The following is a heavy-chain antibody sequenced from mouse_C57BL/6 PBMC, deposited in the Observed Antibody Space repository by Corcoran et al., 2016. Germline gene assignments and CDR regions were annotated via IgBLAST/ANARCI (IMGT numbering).Heavy chain of an antibody. J-gene: IGHJ3*01. CDR3: ARWYYYGSSYGGFAY. V-gene: IGHV1-26*01. Sequence: EVQLQQSGPELVKPGASVKISCKASGYTFTDYYMNWVKQSHGKSLEWIGDINPNNGGTSYNQKFKGKATLTVDKSSSTAYMELRSLTSEDSAVYYCARWYYYGSSYGGFAYWGQGTLVTVSA. D-gene: IGHD1-1*01. CDR1: GYTFTDYY. CDR2: INPNNGGT.